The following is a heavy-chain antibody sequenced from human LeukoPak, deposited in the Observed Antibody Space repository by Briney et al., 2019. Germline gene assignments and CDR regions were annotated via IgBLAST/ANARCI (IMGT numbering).Heavy chain of an antibody. CDR1: GASMNTHY. Sequence: PSETLSLTCAVSGASMNTHYWSWLRQPPGKGLEWIGYMLDTVTTKDNPSLKSRFTLSADTSKNQFSLRLTSVTAADTAVYYCATIKRGNIFGYFDFWGQGIPVTVSS. CDR3: ATIKRGNIFGYFDF. D-gene: IGHD5-18*01. CDR2: MLDTVTT. V-gene: IGHV4-59*11. J-gene: IGHJ4*02.